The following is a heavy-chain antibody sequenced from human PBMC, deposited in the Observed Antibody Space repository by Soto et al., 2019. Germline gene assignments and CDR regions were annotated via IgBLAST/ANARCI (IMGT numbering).Heavy chain of an antibody. CDR3: AAPGPIESDV. CDR2: ISNDGRKK. V-gene: IGHV3-30*03. CDR1: GLTFSSYG. Sequence: GGSLRLSCVASGLTFSSYGMHWVRQAPGKGLEWVAVISNDGRKKYYAASVKGRFTISRDNSKNMLYLQMNSLRAEDTAVYYCAAPGPIESDVLGQCTTVTVSS. J-gene: IGHJ6*02.